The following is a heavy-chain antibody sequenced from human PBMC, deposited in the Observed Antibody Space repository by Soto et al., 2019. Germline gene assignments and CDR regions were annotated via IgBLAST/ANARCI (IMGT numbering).Heavy chain of an antibody. CDR3: ARPAPWDDAFDI. Sequence: QVQLVQSGAEVKKPGSSVKVSCKASGGTFSSYTISWVRQAPGQGLEWMGRIIPFLGIANYAQKFQGRVTITADKSTSTAYMELSSLRSEDTAVYYCARPAPWDDAFDIWGQGTMVTVSS. CDR1: GGTFSSYT. D-gene: IGHD1-26*01. J-gene: IGHJ3*02. V-gene: IGHV1-69*02. CDR2: IIPFLGIA.